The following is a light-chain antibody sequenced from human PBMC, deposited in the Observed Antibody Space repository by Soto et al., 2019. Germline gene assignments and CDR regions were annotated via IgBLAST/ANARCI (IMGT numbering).Light chain of an antibody. Sequence: EIVLTQSPGTLSLSPGERATLSCRASQSVSSSYLAWYQQIPGQAPRLLIYGASSRATGIPDRFSGSGSGTGFTLTISRLEPEDCAVYYCQQYDSAPLTFGGGTKVEIK. CDR3: QQYDSAPLT. V-gene: IGKV3-20*01. CDR1: QSVSSSY. J-gene: IGKJ4*01. CDR2: GAS.